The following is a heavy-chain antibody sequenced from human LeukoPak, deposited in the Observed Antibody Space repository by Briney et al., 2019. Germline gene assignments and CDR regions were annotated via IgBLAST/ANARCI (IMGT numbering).Heavy chain of an antibody. CDR1: GDSISNYY. CDR2: LYHGGST. V-gene: IGHV4-59*01. J-gene: IGHJ5*02. D-gene: IGHD5-18*01. CDR3: ARGARGYSYGNH. Sequence: SETLSLTCTVSGDSISNYYWSWIRQPPGKGLEWIGYLYHGGSTNYNPSFKSRVTISVDTSKNQFSLKLTSVTAGDTAVYYCARGARGYSYGNHWGQGTLVTVSA.